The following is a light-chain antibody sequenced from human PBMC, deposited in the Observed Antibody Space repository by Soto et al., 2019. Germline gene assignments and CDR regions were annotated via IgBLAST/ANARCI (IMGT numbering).Light chain of an antibody. J-gene: IGKJ3*01. CDR1: QTISTY. CDR2: GAS. CDR3: QLYGSSPFT. Sequence: EVVLTQSPDTLSLSPGERATLSCRASQTISTYLAWYQQKPGQAPRLLIYGASNRAIGVPDRFSGSGSGTDFSLIISRLEPEDFAVYFCQLYGSSPFTFGPGTQVDLK. V-gene: IGKV3-20*01.